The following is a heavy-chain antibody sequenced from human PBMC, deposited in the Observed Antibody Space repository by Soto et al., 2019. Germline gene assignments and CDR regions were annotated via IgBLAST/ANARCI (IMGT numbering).Heavy chain of an antibody. D-gene: IGHD3-22*01. Sequence: QVHLVQSGAEVKKPGASVKVSCKASGYTFTSLGITWVRQAPGQGLEWVGWISAYNDNTNYAQKLQGRVTMTTDASTTTAYMELRSLRSDDMAMYYCARVRYYDTSGYYRFDYWGQGTLITVSS. CDR1: GYTFTSLG. V-gene: IGHV1-18*03. J-gene: IGHJ4*02. CDR3: ARVRYYDTSGYYRFDY. CDR2: ISAYNDNT.